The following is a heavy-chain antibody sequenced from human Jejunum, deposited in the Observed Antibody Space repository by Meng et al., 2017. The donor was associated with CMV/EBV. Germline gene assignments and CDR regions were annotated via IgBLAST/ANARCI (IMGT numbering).Heavy chain of an antibody. CDR2: ITVSGDII. CDR1: GFPLGAYY. V-gene: IGHV3-11*01. J-gene: IGHJ4*02. D-gene: IGHD4-17*01. CDR3: ARGNYGFDY. Sequence: QVQLVESGGDLVKPGGCLRLACAASGFPLGAYYMTWFRQAPGKGLECVSYITVSGDIIYYADSVKGRFTISRDNAKSSLYLEINSLRAEDTAVYYCARGNYGFDYWGQGTLVTVSS.